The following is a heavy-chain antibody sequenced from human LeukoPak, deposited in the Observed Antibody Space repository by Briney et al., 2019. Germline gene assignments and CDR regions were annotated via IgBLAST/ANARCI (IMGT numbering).Heavy chain of an antibody. D-gene: IGHD3-16*01. CDR1: GFTFSSYW. V-gene: IGHV3-7*03. J-gene: IGHJ6*02. CDR3: ARGGGLDV. CDR2: INLNGNVN. Sequence: PGGSLRLSCAASGFTFSSYWMNWARQAPGKGLEWVASINLNGNVNYYVDSVKGRFTISRDNAKNSLYLQMSNLRAEDTAVCFCARGGGLDVWGQGATVTVSS.